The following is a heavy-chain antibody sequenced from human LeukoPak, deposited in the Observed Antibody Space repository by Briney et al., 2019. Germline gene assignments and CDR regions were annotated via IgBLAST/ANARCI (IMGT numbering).Heavy chain of an antibody. Sequence: GGSLRLSCAASGFTFSSYEMNWVRQAPGKGLEWVSYISSSGSTIYYADSVKGRFTISRDNAKNSLYLQMNSLRAEDTAVYYCARGVVVGRQDYYFDYGGQEPRVTVPA. CDR1: GFTFSSYE. V-gene: IGHV3-48*03. J-gene: IGHJ4*02. CDR2: ISSSGSTI. D-gene: IGHD2-2*01. CDR3: ARGVVVGRQDYYFDY.